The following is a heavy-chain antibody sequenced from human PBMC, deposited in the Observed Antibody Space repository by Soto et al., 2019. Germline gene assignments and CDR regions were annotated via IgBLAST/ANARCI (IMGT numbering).Heavy chain of an antibody. CDR3: ARALTTVTLFDP. D-gene: IGHD4-17*01. V-gene: IGHV4-31*03. J-gene: IGHJ5*02. Sequence: QVQLQEAGPGLVKPSQTLSLTCTVSCGSISSWGYYLSWIRQHPGKGLEGIGYIYYSGSTHYNPSLKSRVTISVDTSKNQFSLKLSSVTAADTAVYYCARALTTVTLFDPWGQGTLVTVSS. CDR2: IYYSGST. CDR1: CGSISSWGYY.